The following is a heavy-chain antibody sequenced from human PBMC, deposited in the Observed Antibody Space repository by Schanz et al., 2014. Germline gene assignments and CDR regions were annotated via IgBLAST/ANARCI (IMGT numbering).Heavy chain of an antibody. CDR2: ISSSGSYI. Sequence: EVQLVESGGGLVKPGGSLRLSCEASEFTFSSYKMNWVRQAPGKGLEWVSSISSSGSYIHYADSVKGRFTISRDNAKNTLYLQMNSLRAEDTAVYYCARDSRPNYDFLTAYYSIDYWGQGTWSPSPQ. V-gene: IGHV3-21*01. CDR3: ARDSRPNYDFLTAYYSIDY. CDR1: EFTFSSYK. J-gene: IGHJ4*02. D-gene: IGHD3-9*01.